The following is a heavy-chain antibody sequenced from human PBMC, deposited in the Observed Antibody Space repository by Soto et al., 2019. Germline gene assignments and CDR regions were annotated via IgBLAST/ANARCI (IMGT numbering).Heavy chain of an antibody. V-gene: IGHV4-39*01. D-gene: IGHD2-15*01. J-gene: IGHJ5*02. CDR2: IFSRGDT. CDR1: GDSVSTTSYY. CDR3: ARQRVIPAKPTNWFET. Sequence: QLQLQESGPGLVKPSETLSLTCSVSGDSVSTTSYYWAWIRQSPGRRLEWIGTIFSRGDTYYTPSLKSRLTISIHTSNNQFSLILKSVTAADTAVYYCARQRVIPAKPTNWFETWGQGTLVTVSS.